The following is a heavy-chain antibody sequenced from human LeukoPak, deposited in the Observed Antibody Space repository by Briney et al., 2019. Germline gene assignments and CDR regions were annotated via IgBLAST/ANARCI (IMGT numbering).Heavy chain of an antibody. J-gene: IGHJ5*01. CDR2: IHYSGNS. CDR3: VLAPNSNWFDF. V-gene: IGHV4-59*08. D-gene: IGHD2-8*01. Sequence: SETLSLTCSVSGDSISGFYWNWLRQSPGKGLEWIGNIHYSGNSNYNPSLKSRVTISIDTSRKQFFLKLSSVTAADTAVYYCVLAPNSNWFDFWGQGTQVTVSS. CDR1: GDSISGFY.